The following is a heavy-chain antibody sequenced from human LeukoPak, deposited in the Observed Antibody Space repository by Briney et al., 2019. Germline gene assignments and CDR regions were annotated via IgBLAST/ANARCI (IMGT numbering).Heavy chain of an antibody. CDR1: GFTFGDYA. V-gene: IGHV3-9*01. D-gene: IGHD6-19*01. Sequence: GRSLRLSCAASGFTFGDYAMHWVRQAPGNGLEWVSGISWNSGSIGYADSVKGRFTISRDNAKNSLYLQMNSLRAEDTALYYCAKARAVAALDAFDIWGQGTMVTVSS. CDR3: AKARAVAALDAFDI. J-gene: IGHJ3*02. CDR2: ISWNSGSI.